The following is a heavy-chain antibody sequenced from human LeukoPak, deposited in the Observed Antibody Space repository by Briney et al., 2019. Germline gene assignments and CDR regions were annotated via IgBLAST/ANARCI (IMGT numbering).Heavy chain of an antibody. J-gene: IGHJ4*02. CDR2: IIPILGIA. D-gene: IGHD3-10*01. CDR3: ARDYYGSGSYHNFDY. Sequence: SVKVSCKASRGTFSSYAISWVRQAPGQGLEWMGRIIPILGIANYAQKFQGRVTITADKSTSTAYMELSSLRSEDTAVYYCARDYYGSGSYHNFDYWGQGTLVTVSS. V-gene: IGHV1-69*04. CDR1: RGTFSSYA.